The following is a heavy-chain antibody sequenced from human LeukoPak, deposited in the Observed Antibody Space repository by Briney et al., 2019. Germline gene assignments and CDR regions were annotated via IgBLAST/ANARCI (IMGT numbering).Heavy chain of an antibody. J-gene: IGHJ4*02. V-gene: IGHV4-59*12. CDR1: GGSISSYY. CDR2: IYYSGST. Sequence: SETLSLTCTVSGGSISSYYWSWVRQPPGKGLEWIGYIYYSGSTNYNPSLKSRVTISVDRSKNQFSLKLSSVTAADTAVYYCARGTEYYYDSSGYYFDYWGQGTLVTVSS. D-gene: IGHD3-22*01. CDR3: ARGTEYYYDSSGYYFDY.